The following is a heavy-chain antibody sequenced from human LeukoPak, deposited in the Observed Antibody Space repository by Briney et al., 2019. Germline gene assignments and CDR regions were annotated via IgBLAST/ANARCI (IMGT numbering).Heavy chain of an antibody. Sequence: GGSLRLSCAASGFTFSNAWMSWVRQAPGKGLEWVGRIKSKPDGGTTDYAAPVKGRFTISRDDSKNTLYLQMNSLKTEDTAVYYCTTTNYYDSSGYYPIDYWGQGTLVTVSS. D-gene: IGHD3-22*01. CDR2: IKSKPDGGTT. V-gene: IGHV3-15*01. CDR3: TTTNYYDSSGYYPIDY. J-gene: IGHJ4*02. CDR1: GFTFSNAW.